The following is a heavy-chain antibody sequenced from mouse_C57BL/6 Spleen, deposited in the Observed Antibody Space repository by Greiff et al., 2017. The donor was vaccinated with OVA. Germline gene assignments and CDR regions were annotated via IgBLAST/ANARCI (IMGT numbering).Heavy chain of an antibody. CDR2: IYPGDGDT. Sequence: VKVVESGPELVKPGASVKISCKASGYAFSSSWMNWVKQRPGKGLEWIGRIYPGDGDTNYNGKFKGKATLTADKSSSTAYMQLSSLTSEDSAVYFCASYYSNYGYFDVWGTGTTVTVSS. V-gene: IGHV1-82*01. CDR1: GYAFSSSW. D-gene: IGHD2-5*01. CDR3: ASYYSNYGYFDV. J-gene: IGHJ1*03.